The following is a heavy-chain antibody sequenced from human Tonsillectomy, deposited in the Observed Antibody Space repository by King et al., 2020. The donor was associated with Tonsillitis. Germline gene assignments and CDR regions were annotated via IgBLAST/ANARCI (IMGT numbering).Heavy chain of an antibody. CDR1: GFTFSSYS. Sequence: VQLVESGGGLVKPGGSLRLSCAASGFTFSSYSMNWVRLAPGKGLQWVSSISSSSSSIDYADSVKGRFTISRDNAKNSLYLQMNSLRAEDTAVYYCARDPSGWYPFDYWGQGTLVTVSS. D-gene: IGHD6-19*01. CDR3: ARDPSGWYPFDY. J-gene: IGHJ4*02. CDR2: ISSSSSSI. V-gene: IGHV3-21*01.